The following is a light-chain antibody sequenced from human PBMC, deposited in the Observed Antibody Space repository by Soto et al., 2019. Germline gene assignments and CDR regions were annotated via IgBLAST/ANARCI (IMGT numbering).Light chain of an antibody. Sequence: EIVLTQSPGTLSLSPGERATLSCRASQIVSSSYLAWYQQKPGQAPRLLIYGASSRATGIPDRFSGSGSGTDFTLTISRLEPEDFAVYYCQQYGSSLLTFGQGTRLEIK. CDR1: QIVSSSY. CDR3: QQYGSSLLT. CDR2: GAS. J-gene: IGKJ5*01. V-gene: IGKV3-20*01.